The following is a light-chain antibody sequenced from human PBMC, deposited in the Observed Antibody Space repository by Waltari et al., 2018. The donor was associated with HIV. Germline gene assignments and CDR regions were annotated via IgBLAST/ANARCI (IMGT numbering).Light chain of an antibody. CDR1: NFNIGRNY. CDR2: RND. J-gene: IGLJ1*01. V-gene: IGLV1-47*01. CDR3: AAWDDSLSGFYV. Sequence: QSVLTQPPSASGTPGPRVTISCSGSNFNIGRNYLNWYQHVPGAAPKLLIYRNDQRPSGVPDRFSGSKSGTSASLAISGLRSEDEADYYCAAWDDSLSGFYVLGTGTKVTVL.